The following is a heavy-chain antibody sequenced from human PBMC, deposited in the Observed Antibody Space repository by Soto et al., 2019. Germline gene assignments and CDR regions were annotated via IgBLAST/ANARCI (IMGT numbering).Heavy chain of an antibody. J-gene: IGHJ2*01. CDR2: IIPIFGTA. D-gene: IGHD5-12*01. V-gene: IGHV1-69*01. CDR1: GGTFSSYA. Sequence: QVQLVQSGAEVKKPGSSVKVSCKASGGTFSSYAISWVRQAPGQGLEWMGGIIPIFGTANYAQKFQGRVTITADESTSTAYMELSSLRSEDTAMYYCARDWGRDGYNRGWYFDLWGRGTLVTVSS. CDR3: ARDWGRDGYNRGWYFDL.